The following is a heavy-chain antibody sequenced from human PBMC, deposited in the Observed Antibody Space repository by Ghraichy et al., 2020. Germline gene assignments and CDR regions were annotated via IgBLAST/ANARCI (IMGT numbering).Heavy chain of an antibody. D-gene: IGHD5-18*01. CDR1: GFTFDDYA. Sequence: GGSLRLSCAASGFTFDDYAMHWVRQAPGKGLEWVSGISWNSGSIGYAESVKGRLTISRDNAKNSLYLQMNSLRAEDTALYYCAKDTAMVMAYFDYWGQGTLLTVSS. V-gene: IGHV3-9*01. CDR3: AKDTAMVMAYFDY. J-gene: IGHJ4*02. CDR2: ISWNSGSI.